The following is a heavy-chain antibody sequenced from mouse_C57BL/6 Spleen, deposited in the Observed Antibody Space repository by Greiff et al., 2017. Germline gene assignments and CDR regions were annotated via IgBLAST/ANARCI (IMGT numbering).Heavy chain of an antibody. J-gene: IGHJ2*01. CDR1: GFTFSSYG. CDR2: ISSGGSYT. D-gene: IGHD2-3*01. CDR3: ARHDGYPYFDY. Sequence: EVQLKESGGDLVKPGGSLKLSCAASGFTFSSYGMSWVRQTPDKRLEWVATISSGGSYTYYPDSVKGRFTISRDNAKNTLYLQMSSLKSEDTAMYYCARHDGYPYFDYWGQGTTLTVSS. V-gene: IGHV5-6*01.